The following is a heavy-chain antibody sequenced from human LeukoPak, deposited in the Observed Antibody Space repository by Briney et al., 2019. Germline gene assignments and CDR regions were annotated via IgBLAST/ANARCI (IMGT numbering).Heavy chain of an antibody. D-gene: IGHD5-18*01. CDR3: ARGSTNTAMVTGYYFDY. V-gene: IGHV4-34*01. CDR1: GGSISSYY. J-gene: IGHJ4*02. Sequence: KSSEILSLTCTVSGGSISSYYWSWIRQPPGKGLEWIGEINHSGSTNYNPSLKSRVTISVDTSKNQFSLKLSSVTAADTAVYYCARGSTNTAMVTGYYFDYWGQGTLVTVSS. CDR2: INHSGST.